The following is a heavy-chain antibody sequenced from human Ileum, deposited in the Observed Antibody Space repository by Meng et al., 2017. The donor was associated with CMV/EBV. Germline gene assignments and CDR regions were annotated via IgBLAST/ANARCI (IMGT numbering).Heavy chain of an antibody. D-gene: IGHD3-10*01. CDR2: IYTSGTT. V-gene: IGHV4-4*07. J-gene: IGHJ4*02. CDR3: ARNYGSGNWNFFHY. CDR1: GGSNSNYY. Sequence: QGQLQVSGPRLVKTAETLSLHCYVSGGSNSNYYWSWIRQPAGKGLEWIAHIYTSGTTNYNPSLKSRVTMSVDTSRNQFSLKLTSVTAADTAVYYCARNYGSGNWNFFHYWGQGTLVTVSS.